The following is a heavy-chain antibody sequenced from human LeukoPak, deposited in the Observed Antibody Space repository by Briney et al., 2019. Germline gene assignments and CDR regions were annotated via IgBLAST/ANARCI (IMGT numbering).Heavy chain of an antibody. CDR2: ISGSGGTT. V-gene: IGHV3-23*01. J-gene: IGHJ4*02. D-gene: IGHD6-19*01. CDR3: ARGWSGWYLFDN. Sequence: PGGSLRLSCAASGFTFSSYAMSWVRQAPGKELEWVSVISGSGGTTHYADSVKGRFSISRDNSKNTLYLATNSLRAEDTAVYYCARGWSGWYLFDNWGQGTLVTVSS. CDR1: GFTFSSYA.